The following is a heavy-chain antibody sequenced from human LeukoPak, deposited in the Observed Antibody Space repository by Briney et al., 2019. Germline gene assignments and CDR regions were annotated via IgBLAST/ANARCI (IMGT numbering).Heavy chain of an antibody. V-gene: IGHV3-33*06. CDR1: GFTFSSYW. J-gene: IGHJ4*02. CDR2: IWYDGSHQ. D-gene: IGHD2-15*01. CDR3: AKDKDTPATAQPQRGYFES. Sequence: GGSLRLSCVGSGFTFSSYWMSWVRQAPGKGPEWVAVIWYDGSHQYYADSVKGRFTISRDNSKNTLDLQMNSLRVEDTAVYFCAKDKDTPATAQPQRGYFESWGQGTLVTVSS.